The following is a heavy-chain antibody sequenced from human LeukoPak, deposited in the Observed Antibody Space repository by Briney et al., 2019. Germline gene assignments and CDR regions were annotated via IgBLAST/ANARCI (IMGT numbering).Heavy chain of an antibody. J-gene: IGHJ5*02. CDR3: ARHRIIVVVPAAIPWFDP. D-gene: IGHD2-2*01. CDR2: IYYSGST. Sequence: SETLSLTCTVSGGSISSSSYYWGWIRQPPGKGLEWIGSIYYSGSTYYNPSLKSRVTISVDTSKNQFSLKLSSVTAADTAVYYCARHRIIVVVPAAIPWFDPWGQGTLVTVSS. CDR1: GGSISSSSYY. V-gene: IGHV4-39*01.